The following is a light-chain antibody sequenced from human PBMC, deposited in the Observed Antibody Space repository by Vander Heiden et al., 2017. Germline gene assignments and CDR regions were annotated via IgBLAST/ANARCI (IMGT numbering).Light chain of an antibody. J-gene: IGKJ2*01. CDR2: GAS. CDR3: QQYSNWPPLYT. Sequence: ATLSCRASQSVSSNLAWYQQKPGQAPRLLIYGASTRATGIPARFSGSGSGTEFTLTISSLQSEDFAVYYCQQYSNWPPLYTFGQGTKLEIK. CDR1: QSVSSN. V-gene: IGKV3-15*01.